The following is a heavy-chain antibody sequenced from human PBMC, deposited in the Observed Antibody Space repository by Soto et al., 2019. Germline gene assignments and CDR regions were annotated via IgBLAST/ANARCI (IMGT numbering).Heavy chain of an antibody. Sequence: EVALLESGGGLVQPGGSLRLSCAASGFTFSSYAMSWVRQTPGKGLEWVSAISGSGGSTYYADSVKGRFTISRDNSKNTLYLQMNSLRAEDTAVYYCAKENGYSSSWFEFDYWGQGTLVTVSS. J-gene: IGHJ4*02. CDR2: ISGSGGST. D-gene: IGHD6-13*01. CDR1: GFTFSSYA. V-gene: IGHV3-23*01. CDR3: AKENGYSSSWFEFDY.